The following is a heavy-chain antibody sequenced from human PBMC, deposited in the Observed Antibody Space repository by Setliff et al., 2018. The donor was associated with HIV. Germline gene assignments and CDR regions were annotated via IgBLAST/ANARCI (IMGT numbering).Heavy chain of an antibody. D-gene: IGHD6-13*01. CDR3: ARTASYGNSWYHWFDP. Sequence: PGGSLRLSCAASGFTFSSYGMHWVRQAPGKGLEWVSYISSSSSTVYYADSVKGRFTISRDNAKTSLYLQMNSLRTEDTAVYYCARTASYGNSWYHWFDPWGQGTLVTVSS. V-gene: IGHV3-48*01. J-gene: IGHJ5*02. CDR1: GFTFSSYG. CDR2: ISSSSSTV.